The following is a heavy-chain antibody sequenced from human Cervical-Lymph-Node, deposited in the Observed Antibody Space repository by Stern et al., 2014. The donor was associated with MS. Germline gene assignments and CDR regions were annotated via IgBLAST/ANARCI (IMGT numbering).Heavy chain of an antibody. Sequence: VQLVESGPGLVKPSQTLSLTCTVSGGSIASGNYYWSWIRQPAGEGLEWIGRIYSSGSTQYNPSLKRRVAISADTSNNPFSHRMSFVTAADTAVYYCARGYFDVLTGHGGHGFDIWGQGTMVTVSS. CDR2: IYSSGST. J-gene: IGHJ3*02. V-gene: IGHV4-61*02. CDR3: ARGYFDVLTGHGGHGFDI. CDR1: GGSIASGNYY. D-gene: IGHD3-9*01.